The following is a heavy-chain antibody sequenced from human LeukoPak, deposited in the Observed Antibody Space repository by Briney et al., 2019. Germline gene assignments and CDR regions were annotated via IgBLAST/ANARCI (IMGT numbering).Heavy chain of an antibody. CDR3: VKGGIAVADILDC. CDR2: ISSNGGST. Sequence: GGSLTLSCSASGFTFSIYAMHGVRQAPGKGLEYVSAISSNGGSTYYADSVKGRFTISRDNSKNTLYLQMSSLRAEDTAVYYCVKGGIAVADILDCWGQGTLVTVPS. CDR1: GFTFSIYA. V-gene: IGHV3-64D*06. J-gene: IGHJ4*02. D-gene: IGHD6-19*01.